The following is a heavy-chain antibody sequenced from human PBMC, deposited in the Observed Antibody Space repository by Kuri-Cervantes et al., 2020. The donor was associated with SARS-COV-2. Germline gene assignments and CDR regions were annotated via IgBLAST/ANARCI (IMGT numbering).Heavy chain of an antibody. CDR3: ARGGESSSSLPIVFYI. Sequence: ASVKVSCKASGYTFTSYGISWVRQAPGQGLEWMGWINPNSGGTNYAQKLQGRVTMTTDTSTSTAYMELRSLRSDDTAVYYCARGGESSSSLPIVFYIWGQGTMVTVSS. D-gene: IGHD6-6*01. V-gene: IGHV1-18*01. CDR2: INPNSGGT. J-gene: IGHJ3*02. CDR1: GYTFTSYG.